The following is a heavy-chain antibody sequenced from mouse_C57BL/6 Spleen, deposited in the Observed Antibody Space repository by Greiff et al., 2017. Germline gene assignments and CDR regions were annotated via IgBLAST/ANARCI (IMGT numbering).Heavy chain of an antibody. Sequence: VQLQQSGPELVKPGASVKISCKASGYTFTDYYMNWVKQSHGKSLEWIGDINPNNGGTIYNQKFKGKATLTVDKSSSTAYMELRSLTSEDSAVYYCARSRLLDYWGQGTSVTVSS. CDR3: ARSRLLDY. V-gene: IGHV1-26*01. J-gene: IGHJ4*01. CDR2: INPNNGGT. CDR1: GYTFTDYY. D-gene: IGHD2-1*01.